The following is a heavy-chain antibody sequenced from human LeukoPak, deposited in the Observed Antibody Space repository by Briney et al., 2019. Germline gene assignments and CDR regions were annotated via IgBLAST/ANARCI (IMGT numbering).Heavy chain of an antibody. CDR2: ISGSGGST. Sequence: GGSLRLSCAASGFTFSSYARSWVRQAPGKGLEWVSAISGSGGSTYYADSVKGRFTISRDNSKNTLSLQMNSLRAEDTAVYYCAKLRAGSLAAGDYWGQGTLVTVSS. D-gene: IGHD6-13*01. V-gene: IGHV3-23*01. CDR1: GFTFSSYA. J-gene: IGHJ4*02. CDR3: AKLRAGSLAAGDY.